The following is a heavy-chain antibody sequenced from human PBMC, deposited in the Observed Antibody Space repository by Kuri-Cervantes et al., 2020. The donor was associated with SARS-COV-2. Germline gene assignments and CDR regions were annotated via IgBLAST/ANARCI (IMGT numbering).Heavy chain of an antibody. CDR3: AKWGGYCSGGSCSLPFQH. Sequence: GGSLRLSCAASGFTFSSYAMSWVRQAPGKGLEWVSAISGSGGSTYYADSVKGRFTISRDNFKNTLYLQMNSLRAEDTAVYYCAKWGGYCSGGSCSLPFQHWGQGTLVTVSS. J-gene: IGHJ1*01. V-gene: IGHV3-23*01. CDR2: ISGSGGST. D-gene: IGHD2-15*01. CDR1: GFTFSSYA.